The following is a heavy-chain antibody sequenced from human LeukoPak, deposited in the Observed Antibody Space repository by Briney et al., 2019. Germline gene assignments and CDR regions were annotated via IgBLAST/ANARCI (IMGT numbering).Heavy chain of an antibody. CDR2: IKPDGSEK. D-gene: IGHD4-11*01. V-gene: IGHV3-7*03. J-gene: IGHJ4*02. Sequence: GGSLRLSCKASGFIFSGSWMAWIRQAPGKGLEWVTNIKPDGSEKYYVDSVKGRFTISRDNSRNSLYLDINNLRTEDTAIYYCAKDRDSNWYPYFEYWGQGTLITVSS. CDR3: AKDRDSNWYPYFEY. CDR1: GFIFSGSW.